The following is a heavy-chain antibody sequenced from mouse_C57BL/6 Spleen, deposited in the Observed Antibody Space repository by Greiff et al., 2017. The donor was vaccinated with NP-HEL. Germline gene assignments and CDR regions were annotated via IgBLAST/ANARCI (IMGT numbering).Heavy chain of an antibody. Sequence: EVKLVESGGGLVKPGGSLKLSCAASGFTFSSYTMSWVRQTPEKRLEWVATISGGGGNTYYPDSVKGRFTISRDNAKNTLYLQMSSLRSEDTALYYCARGYYSNYYFDYWGQGTTLTVSS. CDR1: GFTFSSYT. CDR3: ARGYYSNYYFDY. D-gene: IGHD2-5*01. CDR2: ISGGGGNT. V-gene: IGHV5-9*01. J-gene: IGHJ2*01.